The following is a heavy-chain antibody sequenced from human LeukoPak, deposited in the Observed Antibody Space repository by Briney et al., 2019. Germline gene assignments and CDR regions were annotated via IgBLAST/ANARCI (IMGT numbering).Heavy chain of an antibody. V-gene: IGHV3-48*03. CDR2: ISSSGSTI. CDR1: GFTFSSYE. Sequence: PGGSLRLSCAASGFTFSSYEMNWVRQAPGKGLEWVSYISSSGSTIYYADSVKGRFTISRDNAKNSLYLQMNSPRAEDTAVYYCARGGEITMVRGVIITLPYYFDYWGQGTLVTVSS. D-gene: IGHD3-10*01. J-gene: IGHJ4*02. CDR3: ARGGEITMVRGVIITLPYYFDY.